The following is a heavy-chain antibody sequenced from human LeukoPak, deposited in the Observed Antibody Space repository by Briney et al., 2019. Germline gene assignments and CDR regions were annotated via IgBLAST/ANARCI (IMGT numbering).Heavy chain of an antibody. CDR1: GFTFSSYG. CDR2: ISYDGSNK. D-gene: IGHD6-13*01. V-gene: IGHV3-30*18. Sequence: PGRSLRLSCAASGFTFSSYGMHWVRQAPGKGLEWVAVISYDGSNKYYADSVKGRFTISRDNSKNTLYLQMNSLRAGDTAVYYCAKGLIAAAEDYYYGMDVWGQGTTVTVSS. CDR3: AKGLIAAAEDYYYGMDV. J-gene: IGHJ6*02.